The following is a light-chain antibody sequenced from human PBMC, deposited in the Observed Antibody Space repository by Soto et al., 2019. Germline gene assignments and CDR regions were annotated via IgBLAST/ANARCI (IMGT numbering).Light chain of an antibody. CDR3: QQRSNWPPIT. CDR1: QSVSSY. V-gene: IGKV3-11*01. CDR2: DAS. Sequence: EIVLTPSPATLSFSPGERSTLSCRSSQSVSSYLAWYQQKPGQAPRLLIYDASNRATGIPARFSGSGSGTDFTLTISSLEPEDFAVYYCQQRSNWPPITFGQGTRLEIK. J-gene: IGKJ5*01.